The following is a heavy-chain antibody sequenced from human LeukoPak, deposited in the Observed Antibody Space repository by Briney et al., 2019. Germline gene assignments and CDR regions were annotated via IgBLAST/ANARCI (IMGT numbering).Heavy chain of an antibody. CDR2: ISYDGSNK. CDR1: GFTFSSYG. V-gene: IGHV3-30*03. CDR3: ARLNKGSSSWYWGYDWFDP. J-gene: IGHJ5*02. D-gene: IGHD6-13*01. Sequence: GGSLRLSCAASGFTFSSYGMHWVRQAPGKGLEWVAVISYDGSNKYYADSVKGRFTISRDNSKNTLDLQMNSLRAEDTAVYYCARLNKGSSSWYWGYDWFDPWGQGTLVTVSS.